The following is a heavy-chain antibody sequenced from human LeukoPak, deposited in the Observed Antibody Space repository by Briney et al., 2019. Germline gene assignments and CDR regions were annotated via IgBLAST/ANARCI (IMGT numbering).Heavy chain of an antibody. CDR1: GGSISSYY. CDR2: IYTTGST. V-gene: IGHV4-4*07. Sequence: SETLSLTCTVSGGSISSYYWTWIRQPAGKGLEWIGRIYTTGSTNYNPSLNSRVTMSVDTSKNQFSLKLSSVTAADTAVYYCARPATGYCSSAGCHWDSWGQGTLVTVSS. CDR3: ARPATGYCSSAGCHWDS. D-gene: IGHD2-2*01. J-gene: IGHJ4*02.